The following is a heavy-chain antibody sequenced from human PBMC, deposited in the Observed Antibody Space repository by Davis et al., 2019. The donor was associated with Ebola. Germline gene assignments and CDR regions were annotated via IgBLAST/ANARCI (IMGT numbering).Heavy chain of an antibody. D-gene: IGHD3-10*01. J-gene: IGHJ4*02. CDR1: GFTLSHYG. CDR2: IWYDGSKR. V-gene: IGHV3-33*01. CDR3: ARGIESGLGERHDY. Sequence: GESLKISCAASGFTLSHYGMHWVRQAPGEGLEWVAVIWYDGSKRYYADSVKGRFTISRDDSKNTLYLQMNSLRAEDTAVYYCARGIESGLGERHDYWGQGALVTVSS.